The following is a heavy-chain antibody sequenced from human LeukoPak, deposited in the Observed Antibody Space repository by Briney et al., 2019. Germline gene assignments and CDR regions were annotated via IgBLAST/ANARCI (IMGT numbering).Heavy chain of an antibody. V-gene: IGHV1-18*01. CDR3: ARGCVHCSYTSRGGDSFNV. J-gene: IGHJ3*01. Sequence: APVKVSCKASGYSFDAYGISWVRQAPGQGLEWLGWISTYNGDTNYAQNLQGRVSMTTDTSTSTVFMELRSLRSDDTAVYYCARGCVHCSYTSRGGDSFNVWGQGTKVTVSS. CDR2: ISTYNGDT. CDR1: GYSFDAYG. D-gene: IGHD2-2*01.